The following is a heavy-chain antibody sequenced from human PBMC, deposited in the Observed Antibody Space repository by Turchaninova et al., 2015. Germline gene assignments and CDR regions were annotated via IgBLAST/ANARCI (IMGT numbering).Heavy chain of an antibody. V-gene: IGHV3-7*03. CDR2: IRQDGGEK. D-gene: IGHD6-13*01. Sequence: EVQLVESGGGLVQPGRSLRLSCAVSGFSLKNYWMSWVRQAPGRGLGWVANIRQDGGEKFFVDSGKGRFTISQDNAQNSVYLEMNSLTAEDTAVYYCARSNSWSLDYWGQGTVVTVSS. J-gene: IGHJ4*02. CDR3: ARSNSWSLDY. CDR1: GFSLKNYW.